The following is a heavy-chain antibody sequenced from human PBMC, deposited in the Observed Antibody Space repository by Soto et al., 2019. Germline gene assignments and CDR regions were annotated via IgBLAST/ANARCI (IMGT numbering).Heavy chain of an antibody. D-gene: IGHD3-16*01. CDR2: IHYSGST. CDR3: ARYVCCADCYGFDI. J-gene: IGHJ3*02. Sequence: QVQLQESGPGLVKPSDTLSLTCTVSGGSISGYFWSWIRQPPGKGLEWIGYIHYSGSTTYNPSLRSRVTISLDMTKTQFSLKLSSVTAADTAVDYCARYVCCADCYGFDIWGQGTMVTVSS. CDR1: GGSISGYF. V-gene: IGHV4-59*07.